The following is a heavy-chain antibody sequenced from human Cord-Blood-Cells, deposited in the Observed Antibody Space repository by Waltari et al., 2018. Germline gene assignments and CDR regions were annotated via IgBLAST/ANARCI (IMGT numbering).Heavy chain of an antibody. D-gene: IGHD3-10*01. CDR3: ARDRIWGYDAFDI. Sequence: QVPLVPAGAAVKNPGASVMVSCKASGHIFPGSYIHRVRQAPGQGLEWMGWINPNSGGTNYAQKFQGRVTMTRDTSISTAYMELSRLRSDDTAVYYCARDRIWGYDAFDIWGQGTMVTVSS. J-gene: IGHJ3*02. V-gene: IGHV1-2*02. CDR2: INPNSGGT. CDR1: GHIFPGSY.